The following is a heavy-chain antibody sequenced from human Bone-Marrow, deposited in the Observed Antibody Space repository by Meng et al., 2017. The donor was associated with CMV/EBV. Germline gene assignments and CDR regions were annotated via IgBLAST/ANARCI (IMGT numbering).Heavy chain of an antibody. J-gene: IGHJ6*02. V-gene: IGHV3-7*01. CDR3: ARGGAVAGTWGEDYYYYGMDV. D-gene: IGHD6-19*01. CDR1: GFTFSRFW. Sequence: GGSLRLSCVASGFTFSRFWMSWVRQAPGKGLEWVANIKHDGSQKNYVDSVKGRFTISRDNAKNSLYLQMNSLRAEDTAVYYCARGGAVAGTWGEDYYYYGMDVWGQGTTVTVSS. CDR2: IKHDGSQK.